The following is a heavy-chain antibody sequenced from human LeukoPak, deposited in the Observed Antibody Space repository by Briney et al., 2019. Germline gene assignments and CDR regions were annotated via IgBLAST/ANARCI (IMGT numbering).Heavy chain of an antibody. CDR2: TYYRSKWYS. Sequence: SQTLPLTCAISGYTVSNNSATWNWIRQSPSRGLEWLGRTYYRSKWYSHYAVSMKSRININADTSKNQFSLQLNSVTPEDTAVYYCARGPGTLASWGQGTLVTVSS. J-gene: IGHJ4*02. CDR3: ARGPGTLAS. CDR1: GYTVSNNSAT. V-gene: IGHV6-1*01.